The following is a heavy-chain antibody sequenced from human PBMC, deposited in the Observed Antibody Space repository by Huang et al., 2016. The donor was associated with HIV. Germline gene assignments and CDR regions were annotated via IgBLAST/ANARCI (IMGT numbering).Heavy chain of an antibody. Sequence: EVQLMQSGAEVKKPGASLTISCKGSGYRFRSNWIGWVRQMPGKGLEWMGIIYPGDTETIYSPSFQGQVTISADKSINTAYLQGSSLKASDTAMYYCARLIGSPSFYYGLDVWGQGTTVTVSS. CDR2: IYPGDTET. V-gene: IGHV5-51*01. J-gene: IGHJ6*02. CDR1: GYRFRSNW. D-gene: IGHD3-10*01. CDR3: ARLIGSPSFYYGLDV.